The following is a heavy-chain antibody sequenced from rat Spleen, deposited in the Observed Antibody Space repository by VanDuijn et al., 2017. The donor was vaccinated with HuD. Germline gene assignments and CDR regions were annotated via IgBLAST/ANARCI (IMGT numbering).Heavy chain of an antibody. CDR2: ISYDGGST. Sequence: EVQLVESGGGLVQPGRSLKLSCAASGFTFSDYYMAWVRQAPTKGLEWVASISYDGGSTYYRDSVKGRFTISRDNAKSSLYLQMDSLRSEETATYYCTTILRVYLIFDYWGQGVMVTVSS. V-gene: IGHV5-20*01. CDR3: TTILRVYLIFDY. J-gene: IGHJ2*01. D-gene: IGHD1-9*01. CDR1: GFTFSDYY.